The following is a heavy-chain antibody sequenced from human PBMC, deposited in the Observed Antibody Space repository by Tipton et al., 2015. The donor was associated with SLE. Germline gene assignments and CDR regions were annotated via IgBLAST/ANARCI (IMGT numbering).Heavy chain of an antibody. V-gene: IGHV4-31*01. J-gene: IGHJ4*02. CDR2: IFSSGST. Sequence: TLSLTCTVSGGPITSGGYYWRWLRQHPGKGLEWIGYIFSSGSTYYNPSLKNQITISVDTSKNRFSLELTSVTAADTALYYCARPMGSYWGPGTLVTVSS. CDR3: ARPMGSY. D-gene: IGHD3-10*01. CDR1: GGPITSGGYY.